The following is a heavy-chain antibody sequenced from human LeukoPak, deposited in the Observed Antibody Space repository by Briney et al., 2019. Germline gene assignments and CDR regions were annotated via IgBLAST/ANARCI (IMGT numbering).Heavy chain of an antibody. D-gene: IGHD4/OR15-4a*01. CDR3: AREEYCGTNRCSFDY. CDR1: GYTFTAYE. Sequence: ASVKVSCKASGYTFTAYEIHWVRQSPGQGLEYVGWINPNSGGTNSAQKFQGRVTMTRDTSVSTAYMELSRLRSDDTAVYYCAREEYCGTNRCSFDYWGQGTLVTVSS. J-gene: IGHJ4*02. V-gene: IGHV1-2*02. CDR2: INPNSGGT.